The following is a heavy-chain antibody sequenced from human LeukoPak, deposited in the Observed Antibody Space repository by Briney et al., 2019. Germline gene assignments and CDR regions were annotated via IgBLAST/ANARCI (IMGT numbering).Heavy chain of an antibody. Sequence: PGRSLRLSCAASGFTFSSYAMHWVRQAPGKGLGWVAVISYDGSNKYYADSVKGRFTISRDNSKNTLYLQMNSLRAEDTAVYYCARGPGYSFSYYFDYWGQGTLVTVSS. CDR2: ISYDGSNK. D-gene: IGHD5-18*01. CDR3: ARGPGYSFSYYFDY. CDR1: GFTFSSYA. J-gene: IGHJ4*02. V-gene: IGHV3-30-3*01.